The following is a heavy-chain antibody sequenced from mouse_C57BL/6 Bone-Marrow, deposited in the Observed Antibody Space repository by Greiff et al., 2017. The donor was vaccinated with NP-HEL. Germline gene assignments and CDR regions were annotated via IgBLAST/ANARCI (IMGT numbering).Heavy chain of an antibody. CDR2: INPNNGGT. CDR3: ARGLLRSHSWFDV. V-gene: IGHV1-26*01. CDR1: GYTFTDYY. J-gene: IGHJ1*03. D-gene: IGHD1-1*01. Sequence: VQLQQSGPELVKPGASVKISCKASGYTFTDYYMNWVKQSHGKSLEWIGDINPNNGGTSYNQKLKGKAKLTVDKSSSKAYMELRSRPSEESAVYYYARGLLRSHSWFDVWGTGTPVTVSS.